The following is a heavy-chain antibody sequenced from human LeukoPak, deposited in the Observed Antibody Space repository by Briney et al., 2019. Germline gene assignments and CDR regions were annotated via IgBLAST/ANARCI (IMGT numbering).Heavy chain of an antibody. CDR1: GGSISSYY. Sequence: SETLSLTCTVSGGSISSYYWSWIRQPPGKGLEGIGYIYTSESTNYHPSLKSRVTISVDTSKNQFSLKLSSVTAADTGGYYCARDSSGYYSYWGQGTLVTVSS. CDR3: ARDSSGYYSY. CDR2: IYTSEST. V-gene: IGHV4-4*09. J-gene: IGHJ4*02. D-gene: IGHD3-22*01.